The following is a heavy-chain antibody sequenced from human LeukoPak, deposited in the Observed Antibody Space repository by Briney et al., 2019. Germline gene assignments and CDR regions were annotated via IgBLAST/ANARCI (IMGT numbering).Heavy chain of an antibody. J-gene: IGHJ5*02. CDR2: IRYDGSNK. V-gene: IGHV3-30*02. CDR3: ARDVATISNWFDP. D-gene: IGHD5-24*01. CDR1: GFTFSSYG. Sequence: GGSLRLSCAASGFTFSSYGMHWVRQAPGKGLEWVAFIRYDGSNKYYADSVKGRFTISRDNSKNTLYLQMNSLRAEDTAVYYCARDVATISNWFDPWGQGTLVTVSS.